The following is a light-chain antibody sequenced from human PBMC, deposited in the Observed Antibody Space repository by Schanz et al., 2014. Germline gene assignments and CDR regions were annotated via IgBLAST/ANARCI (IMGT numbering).Light chain of an antibody. CDR1: SSDVGGYNY. CDR3: SSYTSDSTLV. V-gene: IGLV2-14*01. Sequence: QSALTQPASVSGSPGQSITISCTGTSSDVGGYNYVSWYQQYPGKAPKLMIYDVSNRPSGASHRFSGSKSGNTASLTISGLQAEDEADYYCSSYTSDSTLVFGTGTKLTVL. CDR2: DVS. J-gene: IGLJ1*01.